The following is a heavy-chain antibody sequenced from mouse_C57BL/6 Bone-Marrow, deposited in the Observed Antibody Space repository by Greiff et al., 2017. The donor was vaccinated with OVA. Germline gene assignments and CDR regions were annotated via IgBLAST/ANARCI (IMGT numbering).Heavy chain of an antibody. V-gene: IGHV1-82*01. CDR1: GFAFSSFW. CDR2: IYPGDGDT. CDR3: AREDEDGWYFDV. J-gene: IGHJ1*03. Sequence: QVQLKVSGPGLVKPGASVKITCKASGFAFSSFWMNWVKQRPEKGLAWIGRIYPGDGDTNYNGKFKGKTTLTTNKSSSTAYMQLSSLTSEDSAVYFCAREDEDGWYFDVWGTGTAVTVSA.